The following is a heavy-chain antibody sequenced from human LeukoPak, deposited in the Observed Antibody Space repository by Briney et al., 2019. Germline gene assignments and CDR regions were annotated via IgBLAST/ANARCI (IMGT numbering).Heavy chain of an antibody. CDR2: ISSSSSYI. V-gene: IGHV3-21*01. CDR1: GFTFSSYS. CDR3: ARLPELPGFGDY. D-gene: IGHD3-10*01. Sequence: GGSLRLSCAASGFTFSSYSMNWVRQAPGKGLEWVSSISSSSSYIYYADSVKGRFTISRDNAKNSLYLQMNSLRAEDTAVYYCARLPELPGFGDYWGQGTLVTVSS. J-gene: IGHJ4*02.